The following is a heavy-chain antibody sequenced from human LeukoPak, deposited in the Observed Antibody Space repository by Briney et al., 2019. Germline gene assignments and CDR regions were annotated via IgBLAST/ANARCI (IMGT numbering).Heavy chain of an antibody. CDR3: TKENPVGGTNYFDY. CDR1: GGSLSTHH. Sequence: ETLSLTCVVSGGSLSTHHWSWVRQAPGKGPEWVSAITSSGDTIYYADSVQGRFTISRDNSKNTLSLQMNTLRTEDTAVYYCTKENPVGGTNYFDYWGQGTLVAVSS. V-gene: IGHV3-23*01. J-gene: IGHJ4*02. D-gene: IGHD1-26*01. CDR2: ITSSGDTI.